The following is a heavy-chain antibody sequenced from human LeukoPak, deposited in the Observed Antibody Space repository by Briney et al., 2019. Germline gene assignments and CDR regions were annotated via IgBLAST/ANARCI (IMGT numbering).Heavy chain of an antibody. J-gene: IGHJ5*02. CDR1: GGSISSYY. D-gene: IGHD6-13*01. Sequence: PSETLSLTCTVSGGSISSYYWSWIRQPAGKGLEWIGRIYTSGSTNYNPSLKSRVTMSVDTSKNQFSPKLSSVTAADTAVYYCAQGHPSIAAAGNWFDPWGQGTLVTVSS. V-gene: IGHV4-4*07. CDR3: AQGHPSIAAAGNWFDP. CDR2: IYTSGST.